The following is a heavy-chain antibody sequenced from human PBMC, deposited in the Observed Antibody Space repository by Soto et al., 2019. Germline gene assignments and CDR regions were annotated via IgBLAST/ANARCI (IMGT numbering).Heavy chain of an antibody. J-gene: IGHJ6*02. V-gene: IGHV1-69*13. CDR1: GGTFSSYA. CDR3: ARDRSGGEGYCNFHLTSYYDNGMDA. D-gene: IGHD4-4*01. CDR2: IIPIFGTA. Sequence: SVKVSCKASGGTFSSYAISWVRQAPGQGLEWMGGIIPIFGTANYAQKFQGRVTITADESTSTAYMELSSLRSEDTAVYYCARDRSGGEGYCNFHLTSYYDNGMDAWGQGTTVTVS.